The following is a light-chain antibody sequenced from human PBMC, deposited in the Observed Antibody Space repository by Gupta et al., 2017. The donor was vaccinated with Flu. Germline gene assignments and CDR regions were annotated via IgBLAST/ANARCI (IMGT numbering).Light chain of an antibody. Sequence: SITISCTGTSSDVGGYNYVSWYQHHPGKAPKLIIYDVTKRPSGVSDRFSGSKSGNTASLTISGLQAEDEADYYCSSYTTTSSGVFGGGTKLTVL. CDR3: SSYTTTSSGV. CDR1: SSDVGGYNY. V-gene: IGLV2-14*03. CDR2: DVT. J-gene: IGLJ3*02.